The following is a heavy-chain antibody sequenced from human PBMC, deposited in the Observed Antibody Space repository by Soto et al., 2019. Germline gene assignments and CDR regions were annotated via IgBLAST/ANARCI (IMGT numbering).Heavy chain of an antibody. D-gene: IGHD3-22*01. CDR2: IKQDGSEI. J-gene: IGHJ4*02. CDR1: GFTFSSYW. V-gene: IGHV3-7*05. CDR3: ARDNSMIVVACPLLDS. Sequence: PGGSLRLSCAASGFTFSSYWMSWVRQAPGKGLEWVANIKQDGSEIDYVDSVKGRFTISRDNAKNSLYLQMNSLRAEDTAVYYCARDNSMIVVACPLLDSWGQGTLVTVSS.